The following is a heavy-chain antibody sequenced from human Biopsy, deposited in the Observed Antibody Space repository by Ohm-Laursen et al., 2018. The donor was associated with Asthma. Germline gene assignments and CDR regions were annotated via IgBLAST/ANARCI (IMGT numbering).Heavy chain of an antibody. J-gene: IGHJ5*02. CDR3: ARLADCSGGACYSYGWFDP. V-gene: IGHV4-59*11. CDR2: VSHTGST. Sequence: GTLSLTCTVSGGSIRSHDWTWIRLPPGKGPEYIGDVSHTGSTNYNPSLKSRVTMSLDTSKSLFSLRLTSVTPADTAVYYWARLADCSGGACYSYGWFDPWGQGARVTVSS. D-gene: IGHD2-15*01. CDR1: GGSIRSHD.